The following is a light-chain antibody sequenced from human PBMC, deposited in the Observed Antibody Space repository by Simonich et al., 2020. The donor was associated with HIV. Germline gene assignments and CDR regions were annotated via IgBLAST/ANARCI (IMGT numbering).Light chain of an antibody. V-gene: IGKV1-5*03. CDR1: QSISSW. Sequence: DIQMTQSPSTLSASVGDGVTITCRASQSISSWLAWYQQKPGKAPKLLIYEASSLPSGVPSRFSGSGSGTEFTLTISSLQPDDFATYYCQQYYSFPRTFGQGTNVDIK. CDR2: EAS. J-gene: IGKJ1*01. CDR3: QQYYSFPRT.